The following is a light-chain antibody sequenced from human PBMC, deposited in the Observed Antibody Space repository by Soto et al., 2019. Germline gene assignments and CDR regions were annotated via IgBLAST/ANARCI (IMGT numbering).Light chain of an antibody. V-gene: IGKV3D-15*01. J-gene: IGKJ1*01. CDR3: QQYNIWPQT. Sequence: EIVMTQSPVTLSVSPGERATLSCRASQSVSSNVAWYQQKPGQAPRLLIYGASNRATDIPDRFSGRGSGTEFTLTISSLQSEDFAVYFCQQYNIWPQTFGQGTKVDIK. CDR2: GAS. CDR1: QSVSSN.